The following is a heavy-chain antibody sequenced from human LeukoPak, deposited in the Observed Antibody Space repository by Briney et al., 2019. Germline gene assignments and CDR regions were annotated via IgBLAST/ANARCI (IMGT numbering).Heavy chain of an antibody. Sequence: ASVKVSCKASGYTFTSYYMHWVRQAPGQGLEWMGIINPSGGSTSYAQKFQGRVTMTRDMSTSTVYMELSSLRSEDTAVYYCARDRGVDHCSGGSCSHYYYYMDVWGKGTTVTISS. CDR3: ARDRGVDHCSGGSCSHYYYYMDV. CDR1: GYTFTSYY. J-gene: IGHJ6*03. D-gene: IGHD2-15*01. CDR2: INPSGGST. V-gene: IGHV1-46*01.